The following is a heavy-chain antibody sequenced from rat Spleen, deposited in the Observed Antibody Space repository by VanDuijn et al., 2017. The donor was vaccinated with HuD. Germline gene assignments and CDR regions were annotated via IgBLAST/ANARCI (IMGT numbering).Heavy chain of an antibody. D-gene: IGHD4-3*01. Sequence: EVQLVESGEGLVQPGGSMHLSCAASGFTFSNYDMAWVRQAPTKGLEWVASINYDGSNTYYRDSVKGRFTISRDNAKSTLYLQMDSLRSEDTATYYCTTGGGTGYYVMDAWGQGASVTVSS. CDR3: TTGGGTGYYVMDA. CDR1: GFTFSNYD. CDR2: INYDGSNT. J-gene: IGHJ4*01. V-gene: IGHV5-25*01.